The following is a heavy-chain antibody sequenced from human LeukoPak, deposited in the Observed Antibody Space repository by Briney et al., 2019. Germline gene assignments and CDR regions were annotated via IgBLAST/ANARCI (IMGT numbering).Heavy chain of an antibody. V-gene: IGHV4-30-4*08. D-gene: IGHD4-23*01. CDR1: GGSISSGDYY. J-gene: IGHJ4*02. Sequence: SQTLSLTCTVSGGSISSGDYYWSWIRQPPGKGLEWIGYIYYSGSTYYNPSLKSRVTISVDTSKNQFSLKLSSVTAADTAVYYCARALGNLISYGGNSEDYWGQGTLVTVSS. CDR3: ARALGNLISYGGNSEDY. CDR2: IYYSGST.